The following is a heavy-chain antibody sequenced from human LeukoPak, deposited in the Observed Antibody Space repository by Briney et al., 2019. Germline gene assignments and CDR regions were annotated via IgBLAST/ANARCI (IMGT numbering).Heavy chain of an antibody. J-gene: IGHJ4*02. Sequence: PGGSLRLSCAASGFTFSSYGMHWVRQAPGKGLEWVAFIRYDGSNKYYADSVKGRFTISRDNSKNTLYLQMNSLRAEDTAVYYCARDYPYYYDSSGYYSFFDYWGQGTLVTVSS. CDR1: GFTFSSYG. CDR3: ARDYPYYYDSSGYYSFFDY. V-gene: IGHV3-30*02. D-gene: IGHD3-22*01. CDR2: IRYDGSNK.